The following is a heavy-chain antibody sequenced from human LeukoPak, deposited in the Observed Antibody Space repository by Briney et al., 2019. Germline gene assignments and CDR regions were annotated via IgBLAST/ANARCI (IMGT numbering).Heavy chain of an antibody. Sequence: SETLSLTCTVSGGSISSSSYYWGWIRQPPGKGLEWIGSIYYSGSTYYNQSLKSRVTISVDTSKNQFSLKLSSVTAADTAVYYCARGQQLVRKIDYWGQGTLVTVSS. J-gene: IGHJ4*02. CDR1: GGSISSSSYY. D-gene: IGHD6-13*01. V-gene: IGHV4-39*01. CDR3: ARGQQLVRKIDY. CDR2: IYYSGST.